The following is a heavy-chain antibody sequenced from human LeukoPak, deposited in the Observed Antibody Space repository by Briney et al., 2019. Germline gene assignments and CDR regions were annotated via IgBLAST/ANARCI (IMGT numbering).Heavy chain of an antibody. D-gene: IGHD3-22*01. J-gene: IGHJ4*02. CDR2: IYTSGST. CDR3: ARDRYYYDSSGYYSDY. CDR1: GGSISSYY. V-gene: IGHV4-4*07. Sequence: SETLSLTCTVSGGSISSYYWSWIRQPAGKGLEWIGRIYTSGSTNYNPPLKSRVTMSVDTSKNQFSLKLSSVTAADTAVYYCARDRYYYDSSGYYSDYWGQGTLVTVSS.